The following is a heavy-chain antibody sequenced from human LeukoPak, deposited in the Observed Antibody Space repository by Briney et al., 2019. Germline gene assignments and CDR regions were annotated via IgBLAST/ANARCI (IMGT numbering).Heavy chain of an antibody. CDR2: IYYSGST. D-gene: IGHD2-2*01. CDR1: GGSISSYY. Sequence: SETLSLTCAVSGGSISSYYWSWIRQPPGKGLEWIGYIYYSGSTNYNPSLKSRVTISVDTSKNQFSLKLSSVTAADTAVYYCAGYGDCSSTSRFPNYYYYYGMDVWGQGTTVTVSS. J-gene: IGHJ6*02. V-gene: IGHV4-59*01. CDR3: AGYGDCSSTSRFPNYYYYYGMDV.